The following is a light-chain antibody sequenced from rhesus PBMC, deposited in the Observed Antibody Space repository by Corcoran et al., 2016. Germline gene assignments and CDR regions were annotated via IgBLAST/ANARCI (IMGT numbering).Light chain of an antibody. CDR3: QKYNDWPFT. Sequence: ETVMMQSPATLSLSPGERATLSCRASQSVGSTLAWYQQKPGQAPRLLIYSASSRASGIPDTFSGSGSGTEFTLTISSLEPEDVGVYYCQKYNDWPFTFGPGTKLDIK. CDR1: QSVGST. CDR2: SAS. V-gene: IGKV3-42*01. J-gene: IGKJ3*01.